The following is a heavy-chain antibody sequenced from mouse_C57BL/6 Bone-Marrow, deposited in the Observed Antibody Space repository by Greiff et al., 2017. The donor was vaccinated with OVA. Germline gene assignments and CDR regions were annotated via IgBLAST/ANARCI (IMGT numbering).Heavy chain of an antibody. D-gene: IGHD1-1*01. CDR1: GYTFTSYW. Sequence: VQLQQSGTVLARPGASVKMSCKTSGYTFTSYWMHWVKQRPGQGLEWIGAIYPGNSDTSYNQKFKGKAKLTAVTSAGTAYMELSSQTNEDSAVYYCTSLYGSSRDYWGQGTTLTVSS. J-gene: IGHJ2*01. V-gene: IGHV1-5*01. CDR2: IYPGNSDT. CDR3: TSLYGSSRDY.